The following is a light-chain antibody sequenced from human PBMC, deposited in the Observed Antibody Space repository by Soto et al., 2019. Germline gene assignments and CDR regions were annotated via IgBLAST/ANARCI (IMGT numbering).Light chain of an antibody. CDR3: QHYNSYSEA. V-gene: IGKV1-5*03. CDR1: LTISSW. CDR2: KAS. J-gene: IGKJ1*01. Sequence: DIRITQAPSTVSESLGDRVTITCGASLTISSWLAWYQQKPGKAPKLLIYKASTLKSGVPSRFSGSGSGTEFTLTISSLQPDDFATYYCQHYNSYSEAFGQGTKVDIK.